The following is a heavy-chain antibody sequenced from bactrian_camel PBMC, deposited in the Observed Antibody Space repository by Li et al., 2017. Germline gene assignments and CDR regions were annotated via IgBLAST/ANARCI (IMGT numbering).Heavy chain of an antibody. V-gene: IGHV3-3*01. CDR1: GHSRGSNC. J-gene: IGHJ6*01. CDR3: AADGGVSDYVPRPFAY. Sequence: HVQLVESGGGSVQPGGSLRLSCVLSGHSRGSNCVGWFRLPPGRAPAEREGIAAIRKSGGETWYHDSVKGRFTISSAGNTLYLQMNSLKPGDTAVYYCAADGGVSDYVPRPFAYRGQGTQVTVS. CDR2: IRKSGGET. D-gene: IGHD4*01.